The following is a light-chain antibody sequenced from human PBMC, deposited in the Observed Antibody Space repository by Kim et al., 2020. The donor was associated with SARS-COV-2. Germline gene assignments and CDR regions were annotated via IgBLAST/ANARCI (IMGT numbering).Light chain of an antibody. V-gene: IGLV2-8*01. CDR3: SSYAGSNNYV. CDR1: NGDVGGYNY. J-gene: IGLJ1*01. CDR2: GVS. Sequence: VTFSGAGPNGDVGGYNYVPWDQKHQGNAPNHLINGVSNRPSGVPDRFSGSKSGNTASLTVSGLQAEDEADYYCSSYAGSNNYVFGAGTKVTVL.